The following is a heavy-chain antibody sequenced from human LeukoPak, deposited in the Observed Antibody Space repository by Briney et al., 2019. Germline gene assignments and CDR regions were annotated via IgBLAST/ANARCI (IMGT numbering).Heavy chain of an antibody. D-gene: IGHD5-18*01. CDR3: ARGRGYSYGHDHDAFDI. V-gene: IGHV3-66*01. CDR2: IYSGGST. J-gene: IGHJ3*02. CDR1: GFTVSSNY. Sequence: GGSLRLSCAASGFTVSSNYMSWVRQAPGKGLEWVSVIYSGGSTYYADSVKGRFTISRDNAKNSLYLQMNSLRAEDTAVYYCARGRGYSYGHDHDAFDIWGQGTMVTVSS.